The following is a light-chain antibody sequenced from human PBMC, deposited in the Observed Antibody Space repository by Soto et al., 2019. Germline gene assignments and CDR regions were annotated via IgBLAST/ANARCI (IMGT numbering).Light chain of an antibody. J-gene: IGLJ3*02. CDR2: RNN. Sequence: QSVLTQPPSASGTPGQRVIISCSGSSSNIGRNLVYWYQQFPGTAPKLLIYRNNQRPSGVPDRFSGSKSGTSASLAISGLRSEDEADYYCASWDDSLTGPGFGGGTKLTVL. CDR1: SSNIGRNL. V-gene: IGLV1-47*01. CDR3: ASWDDSLTGPG.